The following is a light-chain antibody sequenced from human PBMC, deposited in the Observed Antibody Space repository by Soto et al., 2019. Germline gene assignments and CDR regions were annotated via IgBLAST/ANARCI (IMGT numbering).Light chain of an antibody. CDR2: EVN. CDR1: DSDIGNSKL. CDR3: CSYARDNTPLYV. Sequence: QSALTQAASVSGTPGQSVTMSCTGSDSDIGNSKLVPWFQQRPGKAPKLIIYEVNKRPSGVSSRFSGSKSGSTASLAFSGVQPEDEADDYCCSYARDNTPLYVYRTGTKVTVL. J-gene: IGLJ1*01. V-gene: IGLV2-23*02.